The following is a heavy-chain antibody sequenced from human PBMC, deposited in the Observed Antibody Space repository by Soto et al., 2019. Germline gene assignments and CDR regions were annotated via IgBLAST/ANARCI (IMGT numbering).Heavy chain of an antibody. Sequence: GSLRLSCTASGFTFGDYAMSWFRQAPGKGLGWVGFIRSKAYGGTTEYAASVKGRFTISRDDSKSIAYLQMNSLKTEDTAVYYCTVGIAVAGANDYWGQGTLVTVSS. D-gene: IGHD6-19*01. CDR3: TVGIAVAGANDY. J-gene: IGHJ4*02. CDR1: GFTFGDYA. CDR2: IRSKAYGGTT. V-gene: IGHV3-49*03.